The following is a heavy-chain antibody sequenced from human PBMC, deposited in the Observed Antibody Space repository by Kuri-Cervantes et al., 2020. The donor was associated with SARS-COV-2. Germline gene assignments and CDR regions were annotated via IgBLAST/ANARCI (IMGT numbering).Heavy chain of an antibody. D-gene: IGHD2-2*01. Sequence: GGSLRLSCAASGFTFSSYGMHWVRQAPGKGLEWVAVISYDGSNKYYADSVKGRFTISRDNSKSTLYLQMNSLRAEDSAVYYYATDIVVVPTAIYYYSMDVWGQGTTVTVSS. V-gene: IGHV3-30*03. CDR1: GFTFSSYG. CDR3: ATDIVVVPTAIYYYSMDV. J-gene: IGHJ6*02. CDR2: ISYDGSNK.